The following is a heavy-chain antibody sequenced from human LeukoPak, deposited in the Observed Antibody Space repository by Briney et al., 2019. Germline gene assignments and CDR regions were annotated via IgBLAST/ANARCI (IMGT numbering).Heavy chain of an antibody. V-gene: IGHV1-69*13. D-gene: IGHD2-2*01. CDR2: IIPIFGTA. CDR3: ASTKIGYCSSTSCLSLDY. CDR1: GGTFSSYA. Sequence: ASVKVSCKASGGTFSSYAISWVRQAPGQGLEWMGGIIPIFGTANYAQKFQGRVTITADESTSTAYMELSSLRSEDTAVYYCASTKIGYCSSTSCLSLDYWGQGTLVTVSS. J-gene: IGHJ4*02.